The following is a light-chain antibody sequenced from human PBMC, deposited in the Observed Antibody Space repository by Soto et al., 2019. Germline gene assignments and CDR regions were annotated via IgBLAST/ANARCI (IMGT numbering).Light chain of an antibody. CDR2: KAS. V-gene: IGKV1-5*03. CDR3: QQYNSYPLT. J-gene: IGKJ4*01. CDR1: QNINNW. Sequence: DIQMTQSPSTLSAFVGDIVTITFRASQNINNWLACYQQKPGKAPKLLIYKASNLEIEVPSRFSGSGSGTEFTLSISSLQPGDFAIYYCQQYNSYPLTFGGGTKVDIK.